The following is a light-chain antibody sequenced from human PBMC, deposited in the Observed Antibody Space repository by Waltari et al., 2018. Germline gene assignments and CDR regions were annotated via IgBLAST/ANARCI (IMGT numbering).Light chain of an antibody. Sequence: EIVMTQSPATLSVSPGERVTLSCRASQNVNSKLVWYQQRPGQPPSLLVYGASTRATGIPVRFSGSGSGTEFTLTISSLQSEDFAVYYCQQYHVWPKTFGQGTKVEIK. CDR1: QNVNSK. J-gene: IGKJ1*01. CDR3: QQYHVWPKT. V-gene: IGKV3-15*01. CDR2: GAS.